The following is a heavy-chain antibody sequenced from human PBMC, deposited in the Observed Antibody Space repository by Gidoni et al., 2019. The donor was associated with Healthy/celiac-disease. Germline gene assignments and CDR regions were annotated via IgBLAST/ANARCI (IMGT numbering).Heavy chain of an antibody. V-gene: IGHV4-39*01. Sequence: QLQLQESGPGLVKPSETLSLTCTVPGGSISSSSYYWGWIRQPPGKGLEWIGSIYYSGSTYYNPSLKSRVTISVDTSKNQFSLKLSSVTAADTAVYYCASLTTYIAVAVSYDYWGQGTLVTVSS. CDR1: GGSISSSSYY. D-gene: IGHD6-19*01. J-gene: IGHJ4*02. CDR3: ASLTTYIAVAVSYDY. CDR2: IYYSGST.